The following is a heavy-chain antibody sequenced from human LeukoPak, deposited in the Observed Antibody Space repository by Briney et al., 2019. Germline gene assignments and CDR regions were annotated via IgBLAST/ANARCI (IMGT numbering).Heavy chain of an antibody. CDR1: GGSISSYY. D-gene: IGHD3-22*01. V-gene: IGHV4-59*01. J-gene: IGHJ4*02. CDR2: IYYSGST. CDR3: ARDRNSGYFDY. Sequence: SETLSLTCTVSGGSISSYYWTWIRQPPGKGLEWIGYIYYSGSTNYNPSLKSRVTISVDTSKNQFSLKLSSVTAADTAVYYCARDRNSGYFDYWGQGTLVTVSS.